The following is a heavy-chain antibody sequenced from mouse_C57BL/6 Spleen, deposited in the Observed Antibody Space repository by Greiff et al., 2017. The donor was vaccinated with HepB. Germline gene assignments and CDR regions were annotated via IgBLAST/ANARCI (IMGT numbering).Heavy chain of an antibody. D-gene: IGHD2-2*01. CDR1: GYSFTGYF. CDR2: INPYNGDT. V-gene: IGHV1-20*01. CDR3: ATYGYDEGFAY. Sequence: VQLKESGPELVKPGDSVKISCKASGYSFTGYFMNWVMQSHGKSLEWIGRINPYNGDTFYNQKFKGKATLTVDKSSSTAHMELRSLTSEDSAVYYCATYGYDEGFAYWGQGTLVTVSA. J-gene: IGHJ3*01.